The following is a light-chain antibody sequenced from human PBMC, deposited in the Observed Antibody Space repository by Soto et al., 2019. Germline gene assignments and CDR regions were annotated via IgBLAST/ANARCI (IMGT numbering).Light chain of an antibody. CDR2: DVS. V-gene: IGLV2-14*01. CDR3: SSYTSISTSYV. CDR1: SSDVGGYNY. J-gene: IGLJ1*01. Sequence: QSALTQPASVSGSPGQSITISCTGTSSDVGGYNYVSWYQQHPGKAPKLMIYDVSNRPSGVSNRFSGSKSGNTASLTISGLQAEDEADYYCSSYTSISTSYVFGTGTKVTVL.